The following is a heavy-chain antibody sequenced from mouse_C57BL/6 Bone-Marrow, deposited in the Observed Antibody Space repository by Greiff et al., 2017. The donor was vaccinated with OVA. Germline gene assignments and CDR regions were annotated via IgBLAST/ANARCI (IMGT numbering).Heavy chain of an antibody. CDR1: GYTFTDYY. CDR3: AIRLLYYFDY. J-gene: IGHJ2*01. CDR2: IYPGSGNT. D-gene: IGHD2-3*01. V-gene: IGHV1-76*01. Sequence: VQLQQSGAELVRPGASVKLSCKASGYTFTDYYINWVKQRPGQGLEWIARIYPGSGNTYYNEKFKGKATLTAEKSSSTAYMQLSSLTSEDSAVYVCAIRLLYYFDYWGQGTTLTVSS.